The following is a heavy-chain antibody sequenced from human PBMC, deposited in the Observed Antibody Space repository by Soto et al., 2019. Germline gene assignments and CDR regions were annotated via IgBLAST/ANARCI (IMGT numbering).Heavy chain of an antibody. CDR1: GFTFSSYA. Sequence: EGSLRLSCAASGFTFSSYAMGWVRQGPGKGLEWVAVVSIGGSTHYADSVRGRFTISRDNSKNTLSLQMNSLTAEDTAVYFCAKRRGAGGHFDYWGPGALDTVSS. J-gene: IGHJ4*02. V-gene: IGHV3-23*01. CDR3: AKRRGAGGHFDY. D-gene: IGHD2-15*01. CDR2: VSIGGST.